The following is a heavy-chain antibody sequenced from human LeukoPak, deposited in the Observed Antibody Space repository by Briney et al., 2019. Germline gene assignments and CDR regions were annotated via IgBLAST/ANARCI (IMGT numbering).Heavy chain of an antibody. CDR3: ARELPYYYFDY. Sequence: PSQTLSLTCTVSGGSISSGSYYWSWIRQPAGKGLEWIGRIYTSGSTNYNPSLKSRVTISVDTSKNQFSLKLSSVTAADTAVYYCARELPYYYFDYWGQGTLVTVSS. CDR2: IYTSGST. CDR1: GGSISSGSYY. V-gene: IGHV4-61*02. D-gene: IGHD3-10*01. J-gene: IGHJ4*02.